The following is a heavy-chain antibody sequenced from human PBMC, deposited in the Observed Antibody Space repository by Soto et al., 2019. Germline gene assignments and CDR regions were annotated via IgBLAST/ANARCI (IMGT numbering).Heavy chain of an antibody. CDR2: INYSGST. CDR1: GVSIRSAGHY. J-gene: IGHJ4*02. Sequence: TRSLTWTVSGVSIRSAGHYWSLIREHPGKGLEWIGYINYSGSTFYNASLGSRLNISVDTSENQFSLRLTSVTAVSSDLRLLSSTSTAYMELSSLRSEDTAVYYCARGVYGSGSYYNTNFDYWGQGTLVTVSS. D-gene: IGHD3-10*01. CDR3: SSTSTAYMELSSLRSEDTAVYYCARGVYGSGSYYNTNFDY. V-gene: IGHV4-31*02.